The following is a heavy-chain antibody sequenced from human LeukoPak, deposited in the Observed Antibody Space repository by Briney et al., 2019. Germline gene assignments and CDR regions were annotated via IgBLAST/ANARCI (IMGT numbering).Heavy chain of an antibody. J-gene: IGHJ4*02. Sequence: SETLSLTCAVFGGSFSGYYWTWIRQPPGKGLEWIGEINHGGSSNYNPFLKSRVTISVDTSMKEFSLKLSSVTDADSAVYYCARGLDYWGQGTLVTVSS. CDR1: GGSFSGYY. CDR3: ARGLDY. V-gene: IGHV4-34*01. CDR2: INHGGSS.